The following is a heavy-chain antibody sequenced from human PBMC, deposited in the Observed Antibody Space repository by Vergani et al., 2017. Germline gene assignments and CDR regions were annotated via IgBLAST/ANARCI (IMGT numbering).Heavy chain of an antibody. CDR3: ASRRPRLNLGSKSNAGTFDS. D-gene: IGHD3-10*01. Sequence: QVHLQQRGAGVLKPSETLSLTCGVIGGSLSGYFWSWIRQSSGRGLEWIGEITAIGSAKYSPSATSRVTISVDTSRVELTLTVNSVTAADTGLYFCASRRPRLNLGSKSNAGTFDSWGQGTLVTVSS. J-gene: IGHJ4*02. V-gene: IGHV4-34*02. CDR1: GGSLSGYF. CDR2: ITAIGSA.